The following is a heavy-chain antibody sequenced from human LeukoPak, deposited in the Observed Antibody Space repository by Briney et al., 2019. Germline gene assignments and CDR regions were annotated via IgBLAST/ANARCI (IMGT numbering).Heavy chain of an antibody. CDR2: IRYDGSNK. D-gene: IGHD2-2*01. Sequence: GGSLRLSCAASGFIFSNYGMHRVRQAPGKGLEWVAFIRYDGSNKYYADSVKGRFTISRDNSKNTLYLQMNSLRAEDTAVYYCANEEDGDIVVVPAVTGHWGQGTLVTVSS. V-gene: IGHV3-30*02. CDR1: GFIFSNYG. J-gene: IGHJ4*02. CDR3: ANEEDGDIVVVPAVTGH.